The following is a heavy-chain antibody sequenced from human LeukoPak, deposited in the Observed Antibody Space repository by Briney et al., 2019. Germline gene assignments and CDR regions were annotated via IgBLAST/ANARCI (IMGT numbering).Heavy chain of an antibody. CDR3: ARPSIPSAAASALDI. CDR2: IYYTGCT. Sequence: SETLSLTCSVSGGSIGTYYWTWIRQPPAKGLEWIGYIYYTGCTNYSPSLKSRASISVDTSKNPVSLKMTSVTAAAAAVYYCARPSIPSAAASALDIWGQGTMVTVSS. CDR1: GGSIGTYY. D-gene: IGHD2-2*01. V-gene: IGHV4-59*08. J-gene: IGHJ3*02.